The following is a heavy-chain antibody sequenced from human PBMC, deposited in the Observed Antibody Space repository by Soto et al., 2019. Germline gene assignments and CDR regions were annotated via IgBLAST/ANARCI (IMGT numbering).Heavy chain of an antibody. CDR2: IFSNDEK. CDR1: GFSLSNARMG. CDR3: ARIQGYCLSTSCYAGDH. J-gene: IGHJ4*02. Sequence: QVTLKESGPVLVKPTETLTLTCTVSGFSLSNARMGVSWIRQPPGKALKWLAHIFSNDEKSYSTSLKSRLTISKDTSKSQVVLTMTNMDPVDTATYYCARIQGYCLSTSCYAGDHWGQGTLVTVSS. V-gene: IGHV2-26*01. D-gene: IGHD2-2*01.